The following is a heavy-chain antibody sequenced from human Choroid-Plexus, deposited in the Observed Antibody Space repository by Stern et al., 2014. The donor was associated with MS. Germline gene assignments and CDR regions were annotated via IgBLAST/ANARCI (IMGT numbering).Heavy chain of an antibody. V-gene: IGHV3-30*18. Sequence: VQLVESGGGVVQPGRPLRLSCVAAGFTFGSCAMHWVRQAPGKGLEWVACVSYDGSNKHYADSVKGRFTISRDNSQNTLYMQMSSLRPEDTAVYYCAKDRQYLTYFFDHWGQGSLVTVSS. CDR3: AKDRQYLTYFFDH. D-gene: IGHD2/OR15-2a*01. CDR2: VSYDGSNK. J-gene: IGHJ5*02. CDR1: GFTFGSCA.